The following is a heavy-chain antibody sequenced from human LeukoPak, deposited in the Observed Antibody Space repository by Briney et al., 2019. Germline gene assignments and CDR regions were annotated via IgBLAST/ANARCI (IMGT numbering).Heavy chain of an antibody. D-gene: IGHD3-10*01. Sequence: GASVKASCKASGYTFTGYYMHWVRQAPGQGLEWMGWINPNSGGTNYAQKFQSRVTMTRDTSISTAYMELSRLRSDDTAVYYCASEAAGLRVLWFGEWGQGTLVTVSS. J-gene: IGHJ4*02. V-gene: IGHV1-2*02. CDR1: GYTFTGYY. CDR3: ASEAAGLRVLWFGE. CDR2: INPNSGGT.